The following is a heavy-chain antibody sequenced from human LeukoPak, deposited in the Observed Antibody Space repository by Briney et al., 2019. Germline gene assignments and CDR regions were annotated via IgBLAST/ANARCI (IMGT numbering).Heavy chain of an antibody. CDR3: ARDAAYSRFDY. Sequence: GGSLRLSCAASGFTFSGSWMTWVRQAPGKGLEWVANIKEDGSQKYYVDSVKGRFTISRDNAQSSLYLQMNSLRVEDTAVYYCARDAAYSRFDYWGRGTPVTVSS. CDR2: IKEDGSQK. D-gene: IGHD2-15*01. CDR1: GFTFSGSW. V-gene: IGHV3-7*01. J-gene: IGHJ4*02.